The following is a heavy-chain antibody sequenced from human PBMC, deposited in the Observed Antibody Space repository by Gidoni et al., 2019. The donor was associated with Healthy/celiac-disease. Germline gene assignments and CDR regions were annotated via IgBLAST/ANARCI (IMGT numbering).Heavy chain of an antibody. CDR3: ARGGGQQRVKYYYYGMDV. D-gene: IGHD6-13*01. Sequence: EVQLVVSGGGLVQPGGSLSLSCSASGFTVSSTYMSWVRQDPGKGLEWVSVIYSGGSTYYADSVKGRFTISRDNSKNTLYLQMNSLRAEDTAVYYCARGGGQQRVKYYYYGMDVWGQGTTVTVSS. CDR2: IYSGGST. V-gene: IGHV3-66*01. CDR1: GFTVSSTY. J-gene: IGHJ6*02.